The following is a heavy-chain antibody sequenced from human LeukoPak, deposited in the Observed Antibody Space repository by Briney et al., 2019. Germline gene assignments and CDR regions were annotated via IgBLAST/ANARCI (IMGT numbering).Heavy chain of an antibody. J-gene: IGHJ4*02. CDR1: EFTFRGYW. V-gene: IGHV3-74*01. CDR3: AKGPERRGFCSGSACYSDC. D-gene: IGHD2-8*02. Sequence: GGSLRLSCAASEFTFRGYWMHWVRQAPGKGLVWVSRISGDGSATNYADSVKGRFTISRDNSKNTLYLQMNSLRADDTAVYYCAKGPERRGFCSGSACYSDCWGQGTLVTVSS. CDR2: ISGDGSAT.